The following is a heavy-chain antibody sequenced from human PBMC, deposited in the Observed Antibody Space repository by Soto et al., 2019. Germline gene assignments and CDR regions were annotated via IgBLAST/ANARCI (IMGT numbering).Heavy chain of an antibody. V-gene: IGHV4-34*01. CDR1: GGAFSGYY. CDR3: ARDKITGLVDY. Sequence: QVQLQQWGAGLLKPSETLSLTCAVYGGAFSGYYWTWIRQPPGTGLEWIGEINHSGRTNYNPSLKSRVTISVDTSKNQFSLTLTSVTAADTAVYYCARDKITGLVDYWGPGTLVTGSS. CDR2: INHSGRT. D-gene: IGHD2-8*02. J-gene: IGHJ4*02.